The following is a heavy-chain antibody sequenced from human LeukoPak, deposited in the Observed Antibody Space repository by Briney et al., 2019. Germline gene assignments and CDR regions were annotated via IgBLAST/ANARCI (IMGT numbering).Heavy chain of an antibody. D-gene: IGHD6-19*01. CDR2: IYSGGST. CDR3: ATNIGSGGWYGGSFDY. CDR1: GFTVGSNY. J-gene: IGHJ4*02. V-gene: IGHV3-53*01. Sequence: GGSLRLSCAASGFTVGSNYMSWVRQAPGKGLEWVSVIYSGGSTYYADSVKGRFTISRDNSKNTLYLQMNSPIAEDTAVYYCATNIGSGGWYGGSFDYWGQGTLVTVSS.